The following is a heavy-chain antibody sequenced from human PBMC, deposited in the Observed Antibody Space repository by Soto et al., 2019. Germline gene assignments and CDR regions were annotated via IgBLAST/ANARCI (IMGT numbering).Heavy chain of an antibody. CDR3: AGGGDSSGYYYNY. Sequence: GESLKISCAASGFTVSSNYMSWVRQAPGKGLEWVSVIYSGGSTYYADSVKGRFTISRDNSKNTLYLQMNSLRAEDTAVYYCAGGGDSSGYYYNYWGQGTLVTVSS. CDR2: IYSGGST. J-gene: IGHJ4*02. D-gene: IGHD3-22*01. CDR1: GFTVSSNY. V-gene: IGHV3-66*01.